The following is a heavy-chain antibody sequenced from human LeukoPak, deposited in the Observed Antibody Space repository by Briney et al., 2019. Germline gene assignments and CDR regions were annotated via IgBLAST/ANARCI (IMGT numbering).Heavy chain of an antibody. D-gene: IGHD6-6*01. CDR2: IWYDGGNK. CDR3: AKETSYNWFDP. CDR1: GFTFSSYG. J-gene: IGHJ5*02. Sequence: PGRSLRLSCAASGFTFSSYGMHWVRQAPGKGLEWVAVIWYDGGNKYYADSVKGRFTISRDNSKNTLYLQMNSLRAEDTAVYYCAKETSYNWFDPWGQGTLVTVSS. V-gene: IGHV3-33*06.